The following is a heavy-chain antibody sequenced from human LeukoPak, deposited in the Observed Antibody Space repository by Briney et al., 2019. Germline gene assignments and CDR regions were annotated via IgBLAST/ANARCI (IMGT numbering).Heavy chain of an antibody. CDR2: IYYSGST. CDR1: GGSISSSSYY. Sequence: SETLSLTCTVSGGSISSSSYYWGWIRQPPGKGLEWIGSIYYSGSTYYNPSLKSRVTISVDTSKNQFSLKLSSVTAADTAVYYCARRSPRGGYDWGVYFDYWGQGTLVTVSS. D-gene: IGHD5-12*01. V-gene: IGHV4-39*01. CDR3: ARRSPRGGYDWGVYFDY. J-gene: IGHJ4*02.